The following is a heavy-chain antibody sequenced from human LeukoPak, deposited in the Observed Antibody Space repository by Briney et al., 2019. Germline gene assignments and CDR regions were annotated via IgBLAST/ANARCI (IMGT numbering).Heavy chain of an antibody. D-gene: IGHD3-10*01. CDR1: GGSISSYY. CDR2: IYYGGST. V-gene: IGHV4-59*01. CDR3: ARGLWFGELLFDY. Sequence: SETLSLTCTVSGGSISSYYWSWIRQPPGKGLEWIGYIYYGGSTNYNPSLKSRVTISVDTSKNQFSLKLSSVTAADTAVYYCARGLWFGELLFDYWGQGTLVTVSS. J-gene: IGHJ4*02.